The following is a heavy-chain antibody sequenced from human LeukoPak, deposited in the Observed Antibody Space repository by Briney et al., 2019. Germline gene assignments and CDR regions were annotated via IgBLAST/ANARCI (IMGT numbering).Heavy chain of an antibody. CDR1: GFTFDDYA. CDR2: ISWNSGSI. CDR3: AKALGIVGATGFDY. D-gene: IGHD1-26*01. V-gene: IGHV3-9*01. J-gene: IGHJ4*02. Sequence: GRSLRLSCAASGFTFDDYAMHWVRQAPGKGLEWVSGISWNSGSIGYADSVKGRFTISRDNAKNSLYLQMNSLRAEDTALYYCAKALGIVGATGFDYWGQGTLVTVSS.